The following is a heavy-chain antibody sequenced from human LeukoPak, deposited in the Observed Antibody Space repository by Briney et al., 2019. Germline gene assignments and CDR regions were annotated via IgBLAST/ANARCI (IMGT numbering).Heavy chain of an antibody. Sequence: SETLSLTCAVYGGSFSGYYWSWIRQPPGEGLEWVGEINHSGSTNYNPSLKSRVTISVDTSKNQFSLKLSSVTAADTAVYYCARAGSQVVPAALVRSSRSPLDYWGQGTLVTVSS. CDR1: GGSFSGYY. CDR3: ARAGSQVVPAALVRSSRSPLDY. CDR2: INHSGST. V-gene: IGHV4-34*01. J-gene: IGHJ4*02. D-gene: IGHD2-2*01.